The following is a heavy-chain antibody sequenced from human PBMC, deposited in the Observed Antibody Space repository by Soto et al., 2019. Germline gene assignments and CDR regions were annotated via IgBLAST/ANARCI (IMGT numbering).Heavy chain of an antibody. Sequence: QVQLVESGGGVVQPGRSLRLSCAASGVTFSNYIMHWVRQAPGKGLEWVAFILDDGNNKYYADSVKGRFTISRDNSKNTLYLQMNSLRTEDTAVYYCARDDEDGSYCDLGYWGQGTLVTVSS. CDR1: GVTFSNYI. D-gene: IGHD3-10*01. CDR3: ARDDEDGSYCDLGY. J-gene: IGHJ4*02. V-gene: IGHV3-30-3*01. CDR2: ILDDGNNK.